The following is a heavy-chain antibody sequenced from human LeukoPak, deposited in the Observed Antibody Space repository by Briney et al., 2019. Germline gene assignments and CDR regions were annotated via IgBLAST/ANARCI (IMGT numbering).Heavy chain of an antibody. V-gene: IGHV4-59*01. CDR3: ARNLIPEQLVLNF. CDR2: IYYGGST. D-gene: IGHD6-13*01. Sequence: SETLSLTCTVSGGSISSYYWSWIRQPPGKGLEWIGYIYYGGSTNYNPSLKSRVTMSVDTSKNQFSLNLKSVTPEDTAVYYCARNLIPEQLVLNFWGQGTLVTVSS. CDR1: GGSISSYY. J-gene: IGHJ4*02.